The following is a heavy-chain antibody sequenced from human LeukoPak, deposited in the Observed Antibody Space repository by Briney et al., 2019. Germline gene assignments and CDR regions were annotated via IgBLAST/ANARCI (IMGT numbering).Heavy chain of an antibody. CDR3: ARDIAAAGPNYYYMDV. CDR1: GGSISSGSYY. CDR2: IYTSGST. J-gene: IGHJ6*03. V-gene: IGHV4-61*02. Sequence: SETLSLTCTVSGGSISSGSYYWSWIRQPAGKGLEGIGRIYTSGSTNYNPSLKSRVTISVDTSKNQFSLKLSSVTAADTAVYYCARDIAAAGPNYYYMDVWGKGTTVTVSS. D-gene: IGHD6-13*01.